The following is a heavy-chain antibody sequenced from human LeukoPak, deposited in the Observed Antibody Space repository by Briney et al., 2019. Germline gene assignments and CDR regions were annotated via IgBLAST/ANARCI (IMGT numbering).Heavy chain of an antibody. D-gene: IGHD5-24*01. CDR1: GGSISSYY. Sequence: PSETLSLTCTVSGGSISSYYWSWIRQPPGKGLEWIGYIYYSGSTNYNPSLKSRVTISVDTSKNQFSLNLSSVTAADTAVYFCAGGRWLQLPYLWGQGTLSPSPQ. J-gene: IGHJ4*02. CDR2: IYYSGST. CDR3: AGGRWLQLPYL. V-gene: IGHV4-59*01.